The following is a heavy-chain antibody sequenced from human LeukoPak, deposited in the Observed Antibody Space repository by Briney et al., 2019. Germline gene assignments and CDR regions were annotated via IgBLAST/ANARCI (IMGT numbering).Heavy chain of an antibody. CDR1: GDSVSSNSAA. Sequence: SQTLSLTCAISGDSVSSNSAAWTWIRQSPSRGLEWLGRTYYRSKWYNDYAVSVKSRITINPDTSKNQFSLQLNSVTPEDTAIYYCARIAAGAANHFDYWGQGTLVTVSS. D-gene: IGHD6-13*01. J-gene: IGHJ4*02. CDR2: TYYRSKWYN. V-gene: IGHV6-1*01. CDR3: ARIAAGAANHFDY.